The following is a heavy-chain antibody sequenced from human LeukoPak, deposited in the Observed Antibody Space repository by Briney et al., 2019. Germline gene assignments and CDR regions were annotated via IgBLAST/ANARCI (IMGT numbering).Heavy chain of an antibody. CDR3: ARRRDGGFDY. D-gene: IGHD5-24*01. CDR2: IKQDGSEK. J-gene: IGHJ4*02. V-gene: IGHV3-7*01. Sequence: GGSLRLSCAASGFTFSNDWMSWVRQAPGEGLEWVANIKQDGSEKYYVDSVKCRFTISRDNAKNSLYLQMNSLRAEDTAVYYCARRRDGGFDYWGQGTLVTVSS. CDR1: GFTFSNDW.